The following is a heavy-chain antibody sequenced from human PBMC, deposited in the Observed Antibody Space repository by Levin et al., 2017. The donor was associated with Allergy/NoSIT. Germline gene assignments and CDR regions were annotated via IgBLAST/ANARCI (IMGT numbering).Heavy chain of an antibody. V-gene: IGHV4-31*03. D-gene: IGHD2-8*01. J-gene: IGHJ6*02. CDR1: GGSISSGGYY. CDR3: ARELISRSDYYGMDV. Sequence: SETLSLTCTVSGGSISSGGYYWSWIRQHPGKGLEWIGYIYYSGSTYYNPSLKSRVTISVDTSKNQFSLKLSSVTAADTAVYYCARELISRSDYYGMDVWGQGTTVTVSS. CDR2: IYYSGST.